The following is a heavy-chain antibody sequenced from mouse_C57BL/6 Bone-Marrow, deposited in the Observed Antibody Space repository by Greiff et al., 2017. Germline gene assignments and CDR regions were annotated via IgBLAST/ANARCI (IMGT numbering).Heavy chain of an antibody. CDR2: IDPENGDT. D-gene: IGHD2-1*01. CDR3: TIYFPTLYY. CDR1: GFKIKDDY. V-gene: IGHV14-4*01. J-gene: IGHJ2*01. Sequence: VQLQQSGAELVRPGASVKLSCTASGFKIKDDYMHWVKQRPEQGLEWIGWIDPENGDTEYASKFQGKATITADTSSNTAYLQLSSLTSEDTAVYYCTIYFPTLYYWGQGTTLTVSS.